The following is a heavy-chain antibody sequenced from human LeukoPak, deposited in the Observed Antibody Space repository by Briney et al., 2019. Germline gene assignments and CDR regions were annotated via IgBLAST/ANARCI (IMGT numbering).Heavy chain of an antibody. V-gene: IGHV3-30*18. D-gene: IGHD3-3*01. J-gene: IGHJ4*02. Sequence: QPGRSLRLSCAASGFTFSSYGMHWVRQAPGKGLEWVAVISYDGSNKYYADSVKGRFTISRDNSKNTLYLQMNSLRAEDTAVYYCAKDLPLRFLEWLSSPTYFDYWGQGTLVTVSS. CDR1: GFTFSSYG. CDR2: ISYDGSNK. CDR3: AKDLPLRFLEWLSSPTYFDY.